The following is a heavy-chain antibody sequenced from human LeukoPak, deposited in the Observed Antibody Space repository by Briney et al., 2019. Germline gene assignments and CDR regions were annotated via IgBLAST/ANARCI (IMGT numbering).Heavy chain of an antibody. J-gene: IGHJ4*02. V-gene: IGHV4-4*07. CDR3: ARAPEGYSSGWYDY. Sequence: SETLSLTCTVSGGSISSSYWTWIRQPAGKGLEWIGCIQTSGSTNYNPSLKSRVTMSVDTSKNQFSLKLTSVTAADTAVYYCARAPEGYSSGWYDYWGQGTLVTV. CDR1: GGSISSSY. CDR2: IQTSGST. D-gene: IGHD6-19*01.